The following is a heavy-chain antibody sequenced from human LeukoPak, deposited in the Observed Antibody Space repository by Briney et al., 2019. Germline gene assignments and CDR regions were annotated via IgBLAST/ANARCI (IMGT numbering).Heavy chain of an antibody. Sequence: SETLSLTCTVSGDSISSYYWNWIRQPAGKGLEWIGRMYTSGNTNSNPSLKSRLTMSVDTSKNQFSLKLRSVTAADTAVYYCARGGEFGGNQPLDYWGQGTLVTVSS. CDR2: MYTSGNT. CDR1: GDSISSYY. V-gene: IGHV4-4*07. D-gene: IGHD4-23*01. CDR3: ARGGEFGGNQPLDY. J-gene: IGHJ4*02.